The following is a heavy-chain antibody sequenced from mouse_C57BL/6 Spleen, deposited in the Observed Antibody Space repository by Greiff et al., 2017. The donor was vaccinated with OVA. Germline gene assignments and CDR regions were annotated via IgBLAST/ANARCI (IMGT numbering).Heavy chain of an antibody. V-gene: IGHV1-69*01. CDR1: GYTFTSYW. Sequence: VKLQQPGAELVMPGASVKLSCKASGYTFTSYWMHWVKQRPGQGLEWIGEIDPSDSYTNYNQKFKGKSTLTVDKSSSTAYMQLSSLTSEDSAVYYCAREGVRREWYFDVWGTGTTVTVSS. CDR3: AREGVRREWYFDV. J-gene: IGHJ1*03. D-gene: IGHD2-14*01. CDR2: IDPSDSYT.